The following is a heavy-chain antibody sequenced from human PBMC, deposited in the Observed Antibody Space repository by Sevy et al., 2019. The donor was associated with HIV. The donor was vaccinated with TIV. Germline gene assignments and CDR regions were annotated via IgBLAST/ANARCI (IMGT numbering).Heavy chain of an antibody. CDR3: ARGGSYYYDSSGYHDAFDI. V-gene: IGHV3-20*04. CDR2: INWNGGST. Sequence: GGSLRLSCAASGFTFDDYGMSWVRQAPGKGLEWVSGINWNGGSTGYADSVKGRFTISRDNAKNSLYLQMNSLRAEDTALYYCARGGSYYYDSSGYHDAFDIWAKGQWSPSPQ. CDR1: GFTFDDYG. D-gene: IGHD3-22*01. J-gene: IGHJ3*02.